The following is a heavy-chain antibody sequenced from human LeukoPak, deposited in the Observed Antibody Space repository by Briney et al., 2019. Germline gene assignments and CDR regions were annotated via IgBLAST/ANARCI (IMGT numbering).Heavy chain of an antibody. Sequence: SETLSLTCTVSGGSISSYYWSWIRQPPGKGLEWVAYIYYSGSTNYYAYLKRGVTISVDTSKTQFSLKLRSVTAADTAVYYCARTTEGGYTYGYFYYFYMDVWGKGTTVTISS. V-gene: IGHV4-59*01. CDR1: GGSISSYY. CDR3: ARTTEGGYTYGYFYYFYMDV. CDR2: IYYSGST. D-gene: IGHD5-18*01. J-gene: IGHJ6*03.